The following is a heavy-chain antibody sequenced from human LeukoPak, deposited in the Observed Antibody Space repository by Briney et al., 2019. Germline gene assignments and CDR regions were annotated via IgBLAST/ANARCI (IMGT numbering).Heavy chain of an antibody. CDR3: ARDPGYYYDSSGFGL. V-gene: IGHV3-49*03. CDR1: GFTFGDYA. Sequence: GGSLRLSCTASGFTFGDYAMNWFRQAPGKGLEWVGFIRSKTYGGTGEYAASVKGRFTISRDDSKSIAHLQMNSLRAEDTAVYYCARDPGYYYDSSGFGLWGQGTLVTVSS. D-gene: IGHD3-22*01. CDR2: IRSKTYGGTG. J-gene: IGHJ4*02.